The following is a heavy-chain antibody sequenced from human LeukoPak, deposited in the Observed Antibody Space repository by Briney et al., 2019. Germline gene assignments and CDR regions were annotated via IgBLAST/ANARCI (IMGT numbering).Heavy chain of an antibody. CDR3: ARVQGGSYGPDFDY. J-gene: IGHJ4*02. Sequence: SETLSLTCTTSGVSISRFYWSWVRQPPGKGLEWIGNIYSGVPTYFNPSLKSRVIISVDTSKNQFSLKLTSVTAADTAVYYCARVQGGSYGPDFDYWGQGTLVTVSS. D-gene: IGHD1-26*01. V-gene: IGHV4-4*09. CDR2: IYSGVPT. CDR1: GVSISRFY.